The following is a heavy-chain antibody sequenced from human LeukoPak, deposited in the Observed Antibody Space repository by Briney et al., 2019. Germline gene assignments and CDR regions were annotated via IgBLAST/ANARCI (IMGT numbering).Heavy chain of an antibody. Sequence: GGSLRLSRAASGFTFEDYTMHWVRHSPGKGLEWVSLISWHGVTTYYADSVKGRFTISRDNSKNSLYLQMNSLTTEDSAWYYCAKERSAFFDYWGQGTLVTVSS. CDR3: AKERSAFFDY. D-gene: IGHD3-3*01. V-gene: IGHV3-43*01. J-gene: IGHJ4*02. CDR2: ISWHGVTT. CDR1: GFTFEDYT.